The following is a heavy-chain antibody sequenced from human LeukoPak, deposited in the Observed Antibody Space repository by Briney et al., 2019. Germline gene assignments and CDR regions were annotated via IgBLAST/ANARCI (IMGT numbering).Heavy chain of an antibody. CDR2: ADGGGSST. CDR3: ARGPGSSGGAYVGDY. V-gene: IGHV3-74*01. Sequence: PGGSLRLSCAASGFTFSTHWMHWVRQVPGRGPVWVSRADGGGSSTSYADSVKGRFSISRDNAKSTLYLQMNGLRAEDTAVYYCARGPGSSGGAYVGDYWGRGTLVTVSS. J-gene: IGHJ4*01. D-gene: IGHD3-22*01. CDR1: GFTFSTHW.